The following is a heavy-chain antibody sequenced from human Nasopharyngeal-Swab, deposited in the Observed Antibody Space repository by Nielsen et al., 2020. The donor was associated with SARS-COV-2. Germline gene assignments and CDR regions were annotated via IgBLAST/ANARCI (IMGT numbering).Heavy chain of an antibody. V-gene: IGHV3-30*03. CDR1: GFTFSSFG. CDR3: VRDGDYYNRATFDI. D-gene: IGHD5-24*01. Sequence: GESLKISCAASGFTFSSFGMHWVRQAPGKGLEWVAFIAHDASNEYYGDSVKGRFSISRDSSKNTLYLQMDSLRTEDTAVYYCVRDGDYYNRATFDIWGQGTMVTVSS. CDR2: IAHDASNE. J-gene: IGHJ3*02.